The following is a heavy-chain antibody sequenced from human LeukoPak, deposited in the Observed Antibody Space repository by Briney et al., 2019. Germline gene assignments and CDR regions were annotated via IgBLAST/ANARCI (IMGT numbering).Heavy chain of an antibody. CDR2: ISGSGGST. CDR3: AKDTDSSWYPGLGAFDI. D-gene: IGHD6-13*01. Sequence: QPGGSLRLSCAASGFTFSSYAMSWVRQAPGKGLEWVSAISGSGGSTYCADSVKGRFTISRDNSKNTLYLQMNSLRAEDTAVYYCAKDTDSSWYPGLGAFDIWGQGTMVAVSS. J-gene: IGHJ3*02. CDR1: GFTFSSYA. V-gene: IGHV3-23*01.